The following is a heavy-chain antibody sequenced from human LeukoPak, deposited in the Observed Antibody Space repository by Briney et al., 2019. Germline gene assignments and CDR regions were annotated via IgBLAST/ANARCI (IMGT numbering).Heavy chain of an antibody. CDR2: IIPIFGTA. J-gene: IGHJ4*02. D-gene: IGHD6-13*01. CDR1: GGTFSSYA. Sequence: GASVKVSCKASGGTFSSYAISWVRQAPGQGLELMGGIIPIFGTANYEQKFQGRVTITADESTSTAYMELSSLRSEDTAVYYCARNKYSSSWYRYFDYWGQGTLVTVSS. CDR3: ARNKYSSSWYRYFDY. V-gene: IGHV1-69*01.